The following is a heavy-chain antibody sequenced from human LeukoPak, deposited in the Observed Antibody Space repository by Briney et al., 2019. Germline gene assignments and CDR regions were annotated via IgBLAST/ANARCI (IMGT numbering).Heavy chain of an antibody. CDR3: ARDKGTDLDY. CDR2: IYYSGST. CDR1: GFTFSSYA. Sequence: GSLRLSCAASGFTFSSYAMNWVRQPPGKGLEWIGYIYYSGSTNYNPSLKSRVTIPVDTSKNQFSLKLSSVTAADTAVYYCARDKGTDLDYWGQGTLVTVSS. D-gene: IGHD2-8*02. V-gene: IGHV4-59*01. J-gene: IGHJ4*02.